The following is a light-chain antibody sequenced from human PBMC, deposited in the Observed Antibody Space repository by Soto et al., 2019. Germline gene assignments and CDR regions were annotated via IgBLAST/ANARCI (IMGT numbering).Light chain of an antibody. CDR1: QSVSSY. CDR2: DAS. Sequence: EIVLTQSPATLSLSPGERATLSCRASQSVSSYLAWYQQKPGQAPRLLIYDASNRATAIPARFSGSGSGTDFTLTISSLAPEDFAVYYCQQRINWPLTFGGGTKVEIK. V-gene: IGKV3-11*01. CDR3: QQRINWPLT. J-gene: IGKJ4*01.